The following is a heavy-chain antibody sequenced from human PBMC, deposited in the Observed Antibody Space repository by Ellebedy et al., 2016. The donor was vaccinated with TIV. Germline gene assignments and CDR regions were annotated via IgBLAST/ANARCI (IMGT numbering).Heavy chain of an antibody. CDR3: AKKSDGSGSYLGPDY. D-gene: IGHD3-10*01. CDR1: GFTFSSYA. CDR2: ISDSGGST. V-gene: IGHV3-23*01. J-gene: IGHJ4*02. Sequence: GGSLRLSXAASGFTFSSYAMTWVRQAPGKGLEWVSGISDSGGSTYYADSVKGRFTISRDNSKNTLYLQMNSLRAEDTAVYYCAKKSDGSGSYLGPDYWGQGTLVTVSS.